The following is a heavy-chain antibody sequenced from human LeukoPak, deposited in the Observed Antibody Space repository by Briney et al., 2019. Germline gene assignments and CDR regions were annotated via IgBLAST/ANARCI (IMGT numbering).Heavy chain of an antibody. CDR2: IYYSGTT. D-gene: IGHD6-6*01. V-gene: IGHV4-38-2*02. Sequence: PSETLSLTCTVSGYSISSGYDWGWIRQPPGKGLEWIGTIYYSGTTYYNPSLKSRVTISLDTSKNQFSLKLSSVTAADTAIYYCARDFSSSSTVYYYYYMDVWGKGTTVTVSS. CDR1: GYSISSGYD. J-gene: IGHJ6*03. CDR3: ARDFSSSSTVYYYYYMDV.